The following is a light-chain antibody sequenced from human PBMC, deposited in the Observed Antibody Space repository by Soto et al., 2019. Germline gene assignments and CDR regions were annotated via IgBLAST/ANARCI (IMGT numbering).Light chain of an antibody. CDR3: QLYDSPLWT. CDR1: QSASSSY. J-gene: IGKJ1*01. Sequence: EIVLTQSPGTLSLSPGERATLSCRASQSASSSYLAWYQQKPGQATRLLIYGASSRATGIPDRFSGSGSGSDFTLTISRLEPEDFAVYYCQLYDSPLWTFGQGTRVEI. V-gene: IGKV3-20*01. CDR2: GAS.